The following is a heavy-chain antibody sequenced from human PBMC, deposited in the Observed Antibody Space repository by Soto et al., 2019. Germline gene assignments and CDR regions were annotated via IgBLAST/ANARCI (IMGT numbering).Heavy chain of an antibody. D-gene: IGHD2-2*01. J-gene: IGHJ4*02. CDR2: IYWDDDK. CDR3: AHRGPPYCISTSCYGS. Sequence: SGPTLVNPTQTLTLTCTFSGFSLSTSGVGVGWIRQPPGKALEWLALIYWDDDKRYSPSLKSRLTITKDTSKNQVVLTMTNMDPVDTATYYCAHRGPPYCISTSCYGSWGQGTLVTVSS. V-gene: IGHV2-5*02. CDR1: GFSLSTSGVG.